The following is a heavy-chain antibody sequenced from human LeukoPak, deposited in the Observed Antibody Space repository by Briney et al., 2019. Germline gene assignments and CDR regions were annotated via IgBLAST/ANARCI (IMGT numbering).Heavy chain of an antibody. D-gene: IGHD4-17*01. Sequence: GGSLSLSCAASGFTFSSYSMNGVRQAPGKALQWVSSIITSANYILYADSVKVRFTISRDNAKNSLYLQMKSLRAEDTAVYYCANLHDYGDYYDYWGQGTLVTVSS. CDR1: GFTFSSYS. CDR2: IITSANYI. V-gene: IGHV3-21*04. CDR3: ANLHDYGDYYDY. J-gene: IGHJ4*02.